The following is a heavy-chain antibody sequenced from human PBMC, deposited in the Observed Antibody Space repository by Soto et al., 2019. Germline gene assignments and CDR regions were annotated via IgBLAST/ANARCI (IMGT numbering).Heavy chain of an antibody. CDR2: IYYSGST. Sequence: TLSLTCTVSGASISSVGYYWSWIRQHPGRGLEWIGYIYYSGSTYYNPSLKSRVTISVDTSKNQFSLKLSSVTAADTAVYYCAASCVGCGGFNYYGMDVWGQGTTVT. CDR3: AASCVGCGGFNYYGMDV. D-gene: IGHD2-21*01. CDR1: GASISSVGYY. V-gene: IGHV4-31*03. J-gene: IGHJ6*02.